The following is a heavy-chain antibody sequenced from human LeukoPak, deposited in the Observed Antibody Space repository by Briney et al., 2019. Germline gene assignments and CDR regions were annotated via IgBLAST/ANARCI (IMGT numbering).Heavy chain of an antibody. CDR3: AGIPLGGYCSGGSCNDY. CDR2: IKQDGSET. D-gene: IGHD2-15*01. Sequence: QPGGSLRLSCAASGFIFSNYWMSWVRQAPGKGLEWVANIKQDGSETSYVDSVKGRFTISRDNAKNSLYLQMNSLRAEDTAVYYCAGIPLGGYCSGGSCNDYWGQGTLVTVSS. V-gene: IGHV3-7*01. J-gene: IGHJ4*02. CDR1: GFIFSNYW.